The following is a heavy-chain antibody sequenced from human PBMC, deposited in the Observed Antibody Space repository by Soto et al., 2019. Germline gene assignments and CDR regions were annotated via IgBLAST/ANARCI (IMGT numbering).Heavy chain of an antibody. CDR1: VFTFSTFS. D-gene: IGHD6-19*01. CDR2: ISGGGRPI. CDR3: ARDLGWAFDS. V-gene: IGHV3-48*02. Sequence: EVQLVESGGGSVQPGGSLRLSCADSVFTFSTFSMNWVRQAPGRGLEWISYISGGGRPISYADSVKGRFTISRDNAKNSLYLQMDSLTDEDKAVYYCARDLGWAFDSWGQGTLVTVSS. J-gene: IGHJ4*02.